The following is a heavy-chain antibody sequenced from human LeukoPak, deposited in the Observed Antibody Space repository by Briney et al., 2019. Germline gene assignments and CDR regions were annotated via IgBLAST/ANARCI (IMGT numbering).Heavy chain of an antibody. CDR1: GGTFSSYA. J-gene: IGHJ3*02. Sequence: GSSVKVSCKASGGTFSSYAISWVRQAPGQGLEWMGGIIPIFGTANYAQKFQGRVTITADESMSTAYMELSSLRSEDTAVYYCARDGDSRHDAFDIWGQGTMVTVSS. CDR2: IIPIFGTA. V-gene: IGHV1-69*01. D-gene: IGHD3-22*01. CDR3: ARDGDSRHDAFDI.